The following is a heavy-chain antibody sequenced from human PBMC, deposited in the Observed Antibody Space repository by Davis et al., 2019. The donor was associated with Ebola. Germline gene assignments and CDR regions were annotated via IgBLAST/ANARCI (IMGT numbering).Heavy chain of an antibody. D-gene: IGHD3-3*01. V-gene: IGHV3-11*04. CDR1: GFTFSDYY. J-gene: IGHJ4*02. CDR3: ARDGRFLEWLTSRGFDY. CDR2: ISSSGSTI. Sequence: PGGPLRLSCAASGFTFSDYYMSWIRQAPGKGLEWVSYISSSGSTIYYADSVKGRFTISRDNAKNSLYLHMISLRAEGTAVYYCARDGRFLEWLTSRGFDYWGQGTLVTVSS.